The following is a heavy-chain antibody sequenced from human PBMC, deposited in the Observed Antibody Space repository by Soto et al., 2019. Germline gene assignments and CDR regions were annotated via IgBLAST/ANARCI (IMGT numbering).Heavy chain of an antibody. CDR3: ARAVWYSGSYYVGHNWFDP. CDR1: GGTFSSYA. D-gene: IGHD1-26*01. CDR2: IIPIFGTA. V-gene: IGHV1-69*13. Sequence: SVKVSCKASGGTFSSYAISWVRQAPGQGLEWMGGIIPIFGTANYAQKFQGRVTITADESTSTAYMELSSLRSEDTAVYYCARAVWYSGSYYVGHNWFDPWGQGTLVTVSS. J-gene: IGHJ5*02.